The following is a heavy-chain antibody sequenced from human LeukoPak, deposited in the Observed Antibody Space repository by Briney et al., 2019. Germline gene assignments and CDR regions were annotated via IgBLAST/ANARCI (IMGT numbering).Heavy chain of an antibody. Sequence: GGSLRLSCAVSGITLSNYGMSWGRQAPGKGLEWVAGISDSGGGTNYADSVKGRFTISRDNPKNTLYLQMNSLRAEDTAVYFCAKRGVVIRVILVGFHKEAYYFDSWGQGALVTVSS. V-gene: IGHV3-23*01. J-gene: IGHJ4*02. CDR2: ISDSGGGT. CDR3: AKRGVVIRVILVGFHKEAYYFDS. D-gene: IGHD3-22*01. CDR1: GITLSNYG.